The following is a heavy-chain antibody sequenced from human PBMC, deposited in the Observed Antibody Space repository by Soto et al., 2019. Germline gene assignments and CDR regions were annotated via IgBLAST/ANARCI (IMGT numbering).Heavy chain of an antibody. D-gene: IGHD2-2*02. V-gene: IGHV4-4*02. Sequence: SETLSLTCAVSRGSIRSSNWWTWVRQPPGKGLEWSGELYHSGSTNYNPSLKSRVTISVDKSKNQFSLKLSSVTAADTAVYYCARRARGYCSSTSCYTAYYYYYGMDVWGQGTTVTVSS. J-gene: IGHJ6*02. CDR2: LYHSGST. CDR1: RGSIRSSNW. CDR3: ARRARGYCSSTSCYTAYYYYYGMDV.